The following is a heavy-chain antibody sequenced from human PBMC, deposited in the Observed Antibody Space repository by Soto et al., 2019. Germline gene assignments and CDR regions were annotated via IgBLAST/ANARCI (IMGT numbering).Heavy chain of an antibody. V-gene: IGHV4-30-4*01. J-gene: IGHJ4*02. D-gene: IGHD3-22*01. CDR3: ARGMGMIRRHDS. CDR1: GGSISGGDYY. CDR2: IYYTGTT. Sequence: QVQLQESGPGLVKPSETLSLTCTVSGGSISGGDYYWTWIRQAPGKGLEWIGNIYYTGTTYYNPSLESRVTMSVDTSNNQFSLSLNSVTATDTAVYYCARGMGMIRRHDSWGQGTLVIVST.